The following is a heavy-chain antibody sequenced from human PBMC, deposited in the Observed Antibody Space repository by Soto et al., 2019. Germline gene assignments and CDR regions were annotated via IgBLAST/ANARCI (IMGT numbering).Heavy chain of an antibody. Sequence: QVQLVESGGGVVQPGRSLRLSCAASGFTFSSYGMHWVRQAPGKGLEWVAVIWYDGSNKYYADSVKGRFTISRDNSKNTLHLQMSSLRAEDTAVYYCARDLRRIVDTPSGVYYYGMAVWGQRTTVTVSS. V-gene: IGHV3-33*01. CDR3: ARDLRRIVDTPSGVYYYGMAV. CDR1: GFTFSSYG. J-gene: IGHJ6*02. CDR2: IWYDGSNK. D-gene: IGHD5-12*01.